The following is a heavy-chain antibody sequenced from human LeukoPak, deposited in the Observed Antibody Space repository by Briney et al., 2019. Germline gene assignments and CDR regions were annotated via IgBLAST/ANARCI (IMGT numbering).Heavy chain of an antibody. CDR1: GFTFSSYG. J-gene: IGHJ4*02. D-gene: IGHD2-15*01. CDR3: AKDKDTPATAQPQRGYFES. CDR2: ISWNSGSI. Sequence: GGSLRLSCAASGFTFSSYGMHWVRQAPGKGLEWVSGISWNSGSIGYADSVKGRFTISRDNAKNSLYLQMNSLRVEDTAVYFCAKDKDTPATAQPQRGYFESWGQGTLVTVSS. V-gene: IGHV3-9*01.